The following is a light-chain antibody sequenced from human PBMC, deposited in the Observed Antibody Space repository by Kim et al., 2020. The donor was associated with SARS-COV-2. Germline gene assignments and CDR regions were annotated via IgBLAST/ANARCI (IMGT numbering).Light chain of an antibody. CDR1: SLRSYY. J-gene: IGLJ3*02. CDR3: NSLDSSGNHLV. V-gene: IGLV3-19*01. Sequence: ALGQTVRITCQGDSLRSYYAIWYQQKPGQAPVLVIYGKNNRPSGIPDRFSGSSSGNTASLTITGAQAEDEADYYCNSLDSSGNHLVFGGGTQLTVL. CDR2: GKN.